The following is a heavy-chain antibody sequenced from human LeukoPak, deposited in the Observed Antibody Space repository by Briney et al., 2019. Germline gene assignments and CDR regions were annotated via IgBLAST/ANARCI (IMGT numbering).Heavy chain of an antibody. D-gene: IGHD3-10*01. Sequence: SETLSLTCAVYGGSFSGYYWSWIRQPPGKGLEWIGSIYYSGSTYYNPSLKSRVTISVDTSKNQFSLKLSSVTAADTAVYYCARGDSRITMVRGVYYLDYWGQGTLVTVSS. CDR1: GGSFSGYY. V-gene: IGHV4-34*01. CDR3: ARGDSRITMVRGVYYLDY. J-gene: IGHJ4*02. CDR2: IYYSGST.